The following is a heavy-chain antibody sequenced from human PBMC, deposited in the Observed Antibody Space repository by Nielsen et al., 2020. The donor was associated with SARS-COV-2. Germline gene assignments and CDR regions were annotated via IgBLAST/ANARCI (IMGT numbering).Heavy chain of an antibody. CDR1: GGSASSNDW. V-gene: IGHV4-4*02. Sequence: SETLSLTCAVSGGSASSNDWWTWVRQSPGKGLEWIGEVTHSGSINYNPSRKSRVTLSNDKSKRQFSLRLTSVSAADTAVYFCARGDLVVVPSPILGLGPFFYYFYLDVWGKGTTVIVSS. J-gene: IGHJ6*03. CDR3: ARGDLVVVPSPILGLGPFFYYFYLDV. D-gene: IGHD2-2*01. CDR2: VTHSGSI.